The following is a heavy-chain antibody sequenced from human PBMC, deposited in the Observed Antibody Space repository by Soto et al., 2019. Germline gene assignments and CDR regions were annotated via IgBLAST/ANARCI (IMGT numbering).Heavy chain of an antibody. Sequence: SETLSLTCTVSGGSFSSYYWSWIRQTPGKGLEWIGYIYYSGSTNDNPSLKSRVTMSVDTSKKQFSLKLSSVTAADTAVYYCARGFDYYGYDFDSWGQGTPVTVSS. D-gene: IGHD3-10*01. CDR3: ARGFDYYGYDFDS. J-gene: IGHJ4*02. CDR1: GGSFSSYY. CDR2: IYYSGST. V-gene: IGHV4-59*01.